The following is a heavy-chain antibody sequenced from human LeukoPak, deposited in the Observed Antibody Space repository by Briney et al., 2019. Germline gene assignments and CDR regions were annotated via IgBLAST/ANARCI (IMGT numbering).Heavy chain of an antibody. J-gene: IGHJ3*02. CDR3: ARDSYYDSARAAFDI. CDR1: GFTFSSYE. V-gene: IGHV3-48*03. CDR2: ISSSGSTI. D-gene: IGHD3-22*01. Sequence: PGGSLRLSCAASGFTFSSYEMNWVRQAPGKGLEWVSYISSSGSTIYYADSVKGRFTISRDNAKNSLYLQMNSLRAEDTAVYYCARDSYYDSARAAFDIWGQGTMVTVSS.